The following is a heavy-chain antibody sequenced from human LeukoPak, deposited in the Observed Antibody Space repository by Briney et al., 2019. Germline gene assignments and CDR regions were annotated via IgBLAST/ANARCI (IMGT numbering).Heavy chain of an antibody. CDR3: ARSPSSGYLYFDY. CDR1: GFTFSSYG. D-gene: IGHD3-22*01. V-gene: IGHV3-30*02. J-gene: IGHJ4*02. CDR2: IRYDGSNK. Sequence: GGSLRLSCAASGFTFSSYGMHWVRQAPGKGLEWVAFIRYDGSNKYYADSVKGRFTISRDNSKNTLYFQINSLRAEDTAVYYCARSPSSGYLYFDYWGQGTLVTVSS.